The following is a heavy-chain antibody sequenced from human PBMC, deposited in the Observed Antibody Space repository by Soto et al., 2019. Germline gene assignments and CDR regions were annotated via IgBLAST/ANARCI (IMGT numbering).Heavy chain of an antibody. CDR1: GGSISSGGYY. Sequence: QVQLQESGPGLVKPSQTLSLTCTVSGGSISSGGYYWSWIRQHPGKGLEWIGYIYYSGSTYYNPSLKSRVTISVDTSKNQFSLKLSSVTAADTAVYYCARDQGGGIAAAGVHKNYGMDVWGQGTTVTVSS. D-gene: IGHD6-13*01. J-gene: IGHJ6*02. CDR3: ARDQGGGIAAAGVHKNYGMDV. V-gene: IGHV4-31*03. CDR2: IYYSGST.